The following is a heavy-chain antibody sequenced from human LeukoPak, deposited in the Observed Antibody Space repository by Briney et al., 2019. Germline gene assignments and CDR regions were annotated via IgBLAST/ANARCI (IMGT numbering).Heavy chain of an antibody. Sequence: GGSLRLSCAASGFTVSSNYMSWVRQAPGKGLEWVSVIYSGGSTYYADSVKGRFTISGDNSKNTLYLQMNSLRAEDTAVYYCARDGYNDYGGRYFDYWGQGTLVTVSS. V-gene: IGHV3-66*01. D-gene: IGHD4-23*01. J-gene: IGHJ4*02. CDR1: GFTVSSNY. CDR3: ARDGYNDYGGRYFDY. CDR2: IYSGGST.